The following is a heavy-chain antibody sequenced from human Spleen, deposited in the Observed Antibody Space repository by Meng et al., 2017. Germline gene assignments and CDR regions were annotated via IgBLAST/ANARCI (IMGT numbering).Heavy chain of an antibody. CDR1: GGSFSDYD. CDR3: ARGPTTMAHDFDY. CDR2: INHSGST. V-gene: IGHV4-34*01. J-gene: IGHJ4*02. D-gene: IGHD4-11*01. Sequence: QGQLQQGGAGLLKPSETLSSTCVVSGGSFSDYDWSWIRQPPGKGLEWIGEINHSGSTNYNPSLESRATISVDTSQNNLSLKLSSVTAADSAVYYCARGPTTMAHDFDYWGQGTLVTVSS.